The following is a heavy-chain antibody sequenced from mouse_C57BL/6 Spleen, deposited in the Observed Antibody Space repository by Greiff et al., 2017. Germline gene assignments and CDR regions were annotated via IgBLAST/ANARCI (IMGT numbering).Heavy chain of an antibody. CDR2: ISSGSSTI. V-gene: IGHV5-17*01. J-gene: IGHJ4*01. CDR1: GFTFSDSG. CDR3: ARGPDLRYYAMDY. D-gene: IGHD1-1*01. Sequence: DVKLVESGGGLVKPGGSLKLSCAASGFTFSDSGMHWVRQAPEKGLEWVAYISSGSSTIYYADTVKGRFTISRDNAKDTLFLQMTSLRSEDTAMYYCARGPDLRYYAMDYWGPGTSVTVSS.